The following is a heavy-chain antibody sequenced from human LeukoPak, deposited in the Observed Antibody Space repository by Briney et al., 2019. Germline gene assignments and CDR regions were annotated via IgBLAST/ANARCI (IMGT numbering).Heavy chain of an antibody. Sequence: ASVKVSCKASGYTFTSYYMHWVRQAPGQGLEWMGWISAYNGNTNYAQKLQGRVTMTTDTSTSTAYMELRSLRSDDTAVYYCASNGIAVAGTWYFDYWGQGTLVTVSS. CDR3: ASNGIAVAGTWYFDY. CDR2: ISAYNGNT. D-gene: IGHD6-19*01. J-gene: IGHJ4*02. CDR1: GYTFTSYY. V-gene: IGHV1-18*04.